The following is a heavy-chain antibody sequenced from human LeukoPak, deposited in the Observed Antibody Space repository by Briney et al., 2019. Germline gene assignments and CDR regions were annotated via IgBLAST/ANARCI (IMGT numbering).Heavy chain of an antibody. CDR1: GGSISSYY. Sequence: MPSETLSLTCTVSGGSISSYYWSWIRQPPGKGLEWIGYIYYSGSTNYNPSLKSRVTISVDTSKNQFSLKLSSVTAADTAVYYCARGELRSVDFDYWGQGTLVTVSS. J-gene: IGHJ4*02. CDR3: ARGELRSVDFDY. D-gene: IGHD1-26*01. V-gene: IGHV4-59*01. CDR2: IYYSGST.